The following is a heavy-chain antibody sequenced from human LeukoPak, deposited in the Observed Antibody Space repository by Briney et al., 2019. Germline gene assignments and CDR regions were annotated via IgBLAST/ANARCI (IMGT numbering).Heavy chain of an antibody. J-gene: IGHJ5*02. CDR1: GFTFDDYA. CDR2: ISYSGVS. D-gene: IGHD5-24*01. V-gene: IGHV4-59*08. Sequence: LRLSCAASGFTFDDYAMHWVRQAPGKGLEWIGYISYSGVSTYNPSLRSRVTISADTSKNQLSLNLSSVTAADTAVYFCARLPEGGYATSLGWLDPWGQGTRVTVSS. CDR3: ARLPEGGYATSLGWLDP.